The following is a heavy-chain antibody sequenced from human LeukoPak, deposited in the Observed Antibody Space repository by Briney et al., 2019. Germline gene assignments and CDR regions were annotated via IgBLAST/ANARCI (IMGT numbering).Heavy chain of an antibody. CDR3: ARNGYSSGWYTGANDAFDI. D-gene: IGHD6-19*01. CDR1: GFTFSSNA. Sequence: GGSLRLSCAASGFTFSSNAMSWVRQAPGKGLEWVSAISGSGGSTYYADSVKGRFTISRDNSKNTLYLQMNSLRAEDTAVYYCARNGYSSGWYTGANDAFDIWGQGTMVTVSS. V-gene: IGHV3-23*01. CDR2: ISGSGGST. J-gene: IGHJ3*02.